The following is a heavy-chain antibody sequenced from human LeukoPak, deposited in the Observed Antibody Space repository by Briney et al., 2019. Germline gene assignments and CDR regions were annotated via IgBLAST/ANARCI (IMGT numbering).Heavy chain of an antibody. V-gene: IGHV4-59*08. Sequence: PSETLSLTCTVSGGSISSYYWSWIRQPPGKGLEWIGYIFYSGSFNYNPSLQSRVTISVDTSKNQFSLKLTSVTAADTAVYYCARRRDYFDSWGQGTLVTVSS. CDR2: IFYSGSF. CDR3: ARRRDYFDS. J-gene: IGHJ4*02. CDR1: GGSISSYY.